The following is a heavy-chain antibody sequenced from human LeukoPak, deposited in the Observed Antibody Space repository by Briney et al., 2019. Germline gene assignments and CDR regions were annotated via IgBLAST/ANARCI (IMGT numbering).Heavy chain of an antibody. CDR1: GFTFRDYW. Sequence: GGSLRLSCAASGFTFRDYWMSWVRQAPGKGLEWVANIRQDGSEQYYVDSVKGRFTISRDNAKNSLYLQMISLRAEDTAVYFCARGGGLDVWGQGATVTVSS. D-gene: IGHD3-16*01. CDR3: ARGGGLDV. V-gene: IGHV3-7*03. CDR2: IRQDGSEQ. J-gene: IGHJ6*02.